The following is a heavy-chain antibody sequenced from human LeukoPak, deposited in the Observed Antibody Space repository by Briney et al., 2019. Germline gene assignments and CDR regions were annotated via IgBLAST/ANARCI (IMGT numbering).Heavy chain of an antibody. CDR3: AREVAAAAMDF. Sequence: SETLSLTCTVSGGSISNYYWTWIRQPPGKGLEWIGYIFHSGYTNYNPSLKSRVSISLDTSKSQFSLRLSSVTAADTAVYYCAREVAAAAMDFWGQGTLVTVSS. D-gene: IGHD2-2*01. V-gene: IGHV4-59*01. CDR2: IFHSGYT. J-gene: IGHJ4*02. CDR1: GGSISNYY.